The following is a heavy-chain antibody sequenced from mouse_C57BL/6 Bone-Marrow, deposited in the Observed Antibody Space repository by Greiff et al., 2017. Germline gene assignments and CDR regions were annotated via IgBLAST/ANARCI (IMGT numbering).Heavy chain of an antibody. Sequence: EVQLQQSGPELVKPGASVKISCKASGYSFTDYNMNWVKQSNGKSLEWIGVINPNYGTTSYNQKFKGKATLTVDQSSSTAYMQLNSLTSEDSAVYYWARGGYGSRNWYFDGWGTGTTVTVSS. D-gene: IGHD1-1*01. CDR2: INPNYGTT. CDR1: GYSFTDYN. CDR3: ARGGYGSRNWYFDG. J-gene: IGHJ1*03. V-gene: IGHV1-39*01.